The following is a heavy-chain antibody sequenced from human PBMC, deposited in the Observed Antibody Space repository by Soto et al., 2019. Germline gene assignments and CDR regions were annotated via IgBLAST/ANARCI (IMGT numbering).Heavy chain of an antibody. Sequence: QVQLEQSGAEVKKPGSSVKVSCKASGGTFRSHAIAWVRQARGQGLEWMGDFIPIFGTSNYAQKFQGRISITADESRTTAYMELSTVTDEDTATYYCARGEGYYDSSGLEYYHGMDVWGQGTTLTVSS. CDR1: GGTFRSHA. V-gene: IGHV1-69*01. D-gene: IGHD3-22*01. CDR3: ARGEGYYDSSGLEYYHGMDV. J-gene: IGHJ6*02. CDR2: FIPIFGTS.